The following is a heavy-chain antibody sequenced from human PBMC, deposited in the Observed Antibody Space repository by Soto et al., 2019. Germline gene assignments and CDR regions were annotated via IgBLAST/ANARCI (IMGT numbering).Heavy chain of an antibody. V-gene: IGHV3-9*01. D-gene: IGHD6-25*01. CDR1: GFTFDDFA. Sequence: SLRLSCAASGFTFDDFAMHWVRQAPGKGLEWVSGVDWNSGSTAYADSVKGRFTISRDNARNSLYLQMNSLRAEDTALYYCVKGRGSYEVKFGMDVWGQGTTVTVYS. J-gene: IGHJ6*02. CDR3: VKGRGSYEVKFGMDV. CDR2: VDWNSGST.